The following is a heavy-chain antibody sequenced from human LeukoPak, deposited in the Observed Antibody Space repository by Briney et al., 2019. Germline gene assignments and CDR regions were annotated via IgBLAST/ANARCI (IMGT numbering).Heavy chain of an antibody. CDR2: MNHNSGNT. V-gene: IGHV1-8*01. Sequence: ASVKVSCKASGYTFTSYEINWVRQATGQGLEWMGWMNHNSGNTGYAQKFQGRVTMTRNTSISTAYMELSSLRSEDTAVYYCARGPQGSVYYDFWSGYHTANPNYFDYWGQGTLVTVSS. D-gene: IGHD3-3*01. CDR1: GYTFTSYE. CDR3: ARGPQGSVYYDFWSGYHTANPNYFDY. J-gene: IGHJ4*02.